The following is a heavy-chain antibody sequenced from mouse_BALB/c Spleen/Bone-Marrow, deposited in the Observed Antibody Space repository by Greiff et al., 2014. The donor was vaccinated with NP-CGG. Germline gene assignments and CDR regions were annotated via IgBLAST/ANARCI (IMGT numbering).Heavy chain of an antibody. D-gene: IGHD6-1*01. Sequence: QVQLQQSGPGLVAPSQSLSITCTVSGFSLTSYGVHWVRQPPGKGLEWLGVIWAGGSTNYNSALMSRLSISKDNSKSQVFLKMNXXXXDDTAMYYCARPTPRYFAMDYWGQGTSVTVSS. CDR1: GFSLTSYG. V-gene: IGHV2-9*02. CDR2: IWAGGST. CDR3: ARPTPRYFAMDY. J-gene: IGHJ4*01.